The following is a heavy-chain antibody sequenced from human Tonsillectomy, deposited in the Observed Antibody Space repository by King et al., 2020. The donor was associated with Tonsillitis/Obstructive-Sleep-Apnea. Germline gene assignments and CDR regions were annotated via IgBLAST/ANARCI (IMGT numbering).Heavy chain of an antibody. CDR2: FIPIFLTT. J-gene: IGHJ4*02. CDR1: GGTSRRSA. D-gene: IGHD6-13*01. CDR3: ARGAFVAAAGPYFDY. V-gene: IGHV1-69*01. Sequence: VQLVESGAEVKKPGASVKVSCKASGGTSRRSAITCVRQGPGPGLEWMGGFIPIFLTTNNEQKFQGRVTITADESTNTTYMELSSLTSEDTAVYYCARGAFVAAAGPYFDYWGQGTLVTVSA.